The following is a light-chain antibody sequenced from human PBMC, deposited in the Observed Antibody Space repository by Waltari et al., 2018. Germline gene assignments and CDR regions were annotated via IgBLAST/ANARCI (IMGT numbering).Light chain of an antibody. J-gene: IGLJ1*01. CDR1: SLRSYY. Sequence: SSELTQDPAVSVALGQTVRITCQGDSLRSYYASWYQQKPGQAPVLVIYGKNNRPSGIPDRFSGSSSGNTVSLTITGAQAEDEADYYCHSRDSSGTPYVFGTGTKVTVL. V-gene: IGLV3-19*01. CDR3: HSRDSSGTPYV. CDR2: GKN.